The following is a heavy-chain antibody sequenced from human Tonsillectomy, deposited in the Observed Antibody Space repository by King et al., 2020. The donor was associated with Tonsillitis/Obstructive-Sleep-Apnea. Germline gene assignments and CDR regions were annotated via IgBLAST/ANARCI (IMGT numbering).Heavy chain of an antibody. CDR3: ARRGDYGFDS. V-gene: IGHV4-4*09. CDR1: GGSISGSY. J-gene: IGHJ4*02. CDR2: IYNSGST. D-gene: IGHD4-17*01. Sequence: VQLQESGPGLVKPSETLSLTCTVSGGSISGSYWTWIRQPPGRGLDWIGYIYNSGSTKYNPSLKSRVSMSADSSKNQFSLMLTYVTAADTAVYYCARRGDYGFDSWGQGTLVTVSS.